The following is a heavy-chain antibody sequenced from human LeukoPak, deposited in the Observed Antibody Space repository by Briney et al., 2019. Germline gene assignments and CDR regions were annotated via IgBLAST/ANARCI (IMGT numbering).Heavy chain of an antibody. V-gene: IGHV6-1*01. CDR3: ARDRTAVAGLFDY. CDR2: TYYRSKWYN. Sequence: SQTLSLTCAISGDSVSSNSAAWNLIRQSPSRGLEWLGRTYYRSKWYNDYAVSVKSRITINPDTSKNQFSLQLNSVTPEDTAVYYCARDRTAVAGLFDYWGQGTLVTVSS. J-gene: IGHJ4*02. CDR1: GDSVSSNSAA. D-gene: IGHD6-19*01.